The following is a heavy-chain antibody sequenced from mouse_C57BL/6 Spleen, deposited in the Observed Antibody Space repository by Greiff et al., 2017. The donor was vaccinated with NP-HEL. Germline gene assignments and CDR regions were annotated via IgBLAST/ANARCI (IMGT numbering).Heavy chain of an antibody. V-gene: IGHV1-59*01. Sequence: QVQLQQPGAELVRPGTSVKLSCKASGYTFTSYWMHWVKQRPGQGLEWIGVIDPSDSYTNYNQKFKGKATLTVDTSSSTAYMQLSSLTSEDSAVYYCAREGTGTGYFDYWGQGTTLTVSS. CDR1: GYTFTSYW. D-gene: IGHD4-1*01. CDR3: AREGTGTGYFDY. CDR2: IDPSDSYT. J-gene: IGHJ2*01.